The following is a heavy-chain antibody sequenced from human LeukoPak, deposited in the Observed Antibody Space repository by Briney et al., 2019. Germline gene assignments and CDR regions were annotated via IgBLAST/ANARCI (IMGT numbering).Heavy chain of an antibody. D-gene: IGHD6-19*01. CDR1: GYTFTRHA. J-gene: IGHJ4*02. CDR3: ARDSNAWSLDY. Sequence: ASVKVSCKASGYTFTRHAITWVRQAPGQALECVGRISPKGDTNYEQRFQGRVTMTTDTASNTFYMNLRGLKSDDTAVYYCARDSNAWSLDYWGEATLVTGSS. CDR2: ISPKGDT. V-gene: IGHV1-18*01.